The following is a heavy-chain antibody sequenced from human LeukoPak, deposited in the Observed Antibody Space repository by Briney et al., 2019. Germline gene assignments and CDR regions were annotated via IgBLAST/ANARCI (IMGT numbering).Heavy chain of an antibody. D-gene: IGHD3-22*01. J-gene: IGHJ2*01. CDR2: IFYLGST. V-gene: IGHV4-30-4*01. Sequence: SETLSLTYNVSGGSISSGNYYWSWIRQPPGKGLEWIGYIFYLGSTYYNPSLRSRVTISVDRSKNQFSLKLSSVTAADTAVYYCARVYSYDSSGYGFDLWGRGTLVTVSS. CDR1: GGSISSGNYY. CDR3: ARVYSYDSSGYGFDL.